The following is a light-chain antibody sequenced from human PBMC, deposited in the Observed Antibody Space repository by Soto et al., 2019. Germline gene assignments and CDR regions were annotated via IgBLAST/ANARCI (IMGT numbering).Light chain of an antibody. CDR1: TGAVTSGHY. Sequence: QAVVTQEPSLTVSPGGTVTLTCGSSTGAVTSGHYPYWFQQKPGQAPRTLIYDTNNKQSWTPARFSGSLLGGKAALTLSGAQPEAEAEYYCLLSYSGARAGVFGGGTQLTVL. CDR2: DTN. CDR3: LLSYSGARAGV. J-gene: IGLJ3*02. V-gene: IGLV7-46*01.